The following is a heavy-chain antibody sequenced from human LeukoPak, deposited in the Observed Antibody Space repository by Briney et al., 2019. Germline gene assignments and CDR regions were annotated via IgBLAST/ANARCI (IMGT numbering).Heavy chain of an antibody. J-gene: IGHJ5*02. D-gene: IGHD5/OR15-5a*01. Sequence: GGSLRLSCAASRYAFNFYAMSWVRQAPGKGLQWVSTINANGINTYYADSVRGRFTISRDNSKDTLYLQLNSLRAEDTAIYFCVKPISGGLAVSADWFDPWGQGTLVIVSS. CDR2: INANGINT. CDR3: VKPISGGLAVSADWFDP. CDR1: RYAFNFYA. V-gene: IGHV3-23*01.